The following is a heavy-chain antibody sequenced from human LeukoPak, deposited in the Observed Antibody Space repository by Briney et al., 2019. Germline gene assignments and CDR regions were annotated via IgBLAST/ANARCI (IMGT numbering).Heavy chain of an antibody. V-gene: IGHV5-51*01. J-gene: IGHJ5*01. Sequence: GEALKISCKGSGYNFANYWIAWGRQMPGKGLEWMGIIYPGDYDTRYSPSFQGQVTISADKSIRSAYLQWSSLKAWDTAMYYCATSRYCTNGVCYTQHDSWGQGTVVTVSS. D-gene: IGHD2-8*01. CDR2: IYPGDYDT. CDR1: GYNFANYW. CDR3: ATSRYCTNGVCYTQHDS.